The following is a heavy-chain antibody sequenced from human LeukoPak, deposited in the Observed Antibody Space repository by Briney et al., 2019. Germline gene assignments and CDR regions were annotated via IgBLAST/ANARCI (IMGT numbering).Heavy chain of an antibody. V-gene: IGHV4-59*08. CDR1: GASITTYS. D-gene: IGHD2-21*01. CDR2: FSLGETT. CDR3: ARWDELDWAFGT. Sequence: SQTLSLTCSVSGASITTYSWNWLRQSPGKGLEWIGYFSLGETTSYTSSLKSRVTISRDTSKNQVSLKLTSVTAADTAVYYCARWDELDWAFGTWGPGTLVTVSS. J-gene: IGHJ5*02.